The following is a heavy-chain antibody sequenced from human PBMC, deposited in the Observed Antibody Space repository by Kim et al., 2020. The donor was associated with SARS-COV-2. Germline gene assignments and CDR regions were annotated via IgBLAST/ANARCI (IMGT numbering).Heavy chain of an antibody. Sequence: GTGGDPLSADSLKGRFTISRENSKRTLYLQMNSLRADDTAIYYCAKGHGDHWGQGTLVTVSS. J-gene: IGHJ4*02. CDR2: GTGGDP. V-gene: IGHV3-23*01. CDR3: AKGHGDH.